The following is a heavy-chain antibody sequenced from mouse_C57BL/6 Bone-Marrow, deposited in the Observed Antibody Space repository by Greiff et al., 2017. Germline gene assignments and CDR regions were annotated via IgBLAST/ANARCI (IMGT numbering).Heavy chain of an antibody. V-gene: IGHV1-26*01. Sequence: EVQLQQSGPELVKPGASVKISCKAPGYTFTDYYMNWVKQSHGKSLEWIGDLNPNNGGTSYNQKFKGKATLTVDKTSSTAYMELRSLTSEDSAVYYCARERVTTVVEGYFDVGGTGTTVTVSS. CDR3: ARERVTTVVEGYFDV. D-gene: IGHD1-1*01. CDR1: GYTFTDYY. J-gene: IGHJ1*03. CDR2: LNPNNGGT.